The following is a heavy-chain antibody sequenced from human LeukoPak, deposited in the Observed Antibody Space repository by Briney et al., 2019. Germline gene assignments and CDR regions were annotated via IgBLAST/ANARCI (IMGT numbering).Heavy chain of an antibody. CDR1: GGSISGGGYY. J-gene: IGHJ4*02. CDR3: ARASYYFDSSGYYSVGYFDY. Sequence: SETLSLTCTVSGGSISGGGYYWSWIRQHPGKGLEWIGYIYYSGSTYYNPSLKSRVTISVDTSKNQFSLKLTSVTAADTAVYYCARASYYFDSSGYYSVGYFDYWGQGTLVTVSS. V-gene: IGHV4-31*03. CDR2: IYYSGST. D-gene: IGHD3-22*01.